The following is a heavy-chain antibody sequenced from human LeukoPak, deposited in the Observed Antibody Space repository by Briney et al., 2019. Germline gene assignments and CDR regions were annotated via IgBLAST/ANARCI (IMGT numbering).Heavy chain of an antibody. CDR3: ARLLTYYYDSSGYTFDY. D-gene: IGHD3-22*01. CDR2: IYYSGST. J-gene: IGHJ4*02. CDR1: GGSISSYY. V-gene: IGHV4-59*08. Sequence: SETLSLTCTVPGGSISSYYWSWIRQPPGKGLEWIGYIYYSGSTNYNPSLKSRVTISVDTSKNQFSLKLSSVTAADTAVYYCARLLTYYYDSSGYTFDYWGQGTLVTVSS.